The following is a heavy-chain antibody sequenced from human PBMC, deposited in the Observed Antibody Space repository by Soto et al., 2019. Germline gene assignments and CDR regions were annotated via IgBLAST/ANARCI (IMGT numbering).Heavy chain of an antibody. CDR3: ARDVPRVGATAY. Sequence: QVQLVESGGGLVKPGGSLRLSCAASGFTFSDYYMSWIRQAPGKGLEWVSYISSNSNYTDYADSVKGRFTISRDNAKNSLYLQMNTLRGEDTAVYFCARDVPRVGATAYWVQGALVTVSS. D-gene: IGHD1-26*01. CDR1: GFTFSDYY. J-gene: IGHJ4*02. CDR2: ISSNSNYT. V-gene: IGHV3-11*06.